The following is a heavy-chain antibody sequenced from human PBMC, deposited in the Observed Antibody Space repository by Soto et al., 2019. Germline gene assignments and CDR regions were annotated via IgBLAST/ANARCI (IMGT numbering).Heavy chain of an antibody. J-gene: IGHJ4*02. V-gene: IGHV2-5*02. Sequence: QITLKESGPTLVKPTQTLTLTFTFSGFSLSTSGVDVGWIRQPPGKAMEWLALIYWDDDKRYSTSLKSRLTITKHTSKNQVALKKNNMDPLDTATYYCAHRRPYSNSPEDFFDYWGQGTLVTVSS. CDR3: AHRRPYSNSPEDFFDY. D-gene: IGHD6-6*01. CDR1: GFSLSTSGVD. CDR2: IYWDDDK.